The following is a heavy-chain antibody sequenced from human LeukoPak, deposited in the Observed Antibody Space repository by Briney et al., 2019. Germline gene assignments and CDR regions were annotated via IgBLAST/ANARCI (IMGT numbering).Heavy chain of an antibody. CDR2: INPNSGGT. D-gene: IGHD3-3*01. V-gene: IGHV1-2*02. J-gene: IGHJ4*02. CDR1: GYTFNVYY. CDR3: ARDLLTDFWSSYYPNYFDY. Sequence: ASVKVSCKASGYTFNVYYIHWVRQAPGQRPEWMGWINPNSGGTKYAQKFQGRVTMTRDTSISTGYMELSRLRSDDPAVYYCARDLLTDFWSSYYPNYFDYWGQGTLVTVSS.